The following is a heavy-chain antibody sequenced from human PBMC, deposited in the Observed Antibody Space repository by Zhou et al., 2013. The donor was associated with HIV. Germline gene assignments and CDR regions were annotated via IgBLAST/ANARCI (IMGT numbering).Heavy chain of an antibody. CDR1: DYSLSSGFY. V-gene: IGHV4-38-2*02. Sequence: QVQLQESGPGLVKPSETLSLTCAVSDYSLSSGFYWGWIRQPPGKGLEWIGSVYHSGSTYYNPSLKSRISISIDTSKNQFSLKVTSVTAADTAVYYCARDRRTTWDAFDIWGQGTVVTVSS. J-gene: IGHJ3*02. CDR3: ARDRRTTWDAFDI. CDR2: VYHSGST. D-gene: IGHD4-17*01.